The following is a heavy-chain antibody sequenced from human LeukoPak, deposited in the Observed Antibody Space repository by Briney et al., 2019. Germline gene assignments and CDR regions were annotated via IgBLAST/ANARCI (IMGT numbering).Heavy chain of an antibody. CDR3: AKFALRYCSGGSCHPFDY. J-gene: IGHJ4*02. Sequence: GGSLRLSCAASGFTFTSYGMHWVRQAPGKGLEWVAFIQYDGTNKYYADSVKGRFTISRDNSKNTLYLQMNSLRAEDTAVYYCAKFALRYCSGGSCHPFDYWGQGTLVTVSS. CDR1: GFTFTSYG. D-gene: IGHD2-15*01. CDR2: IQYDGTNK. V-gene: IGHV3-30*02.